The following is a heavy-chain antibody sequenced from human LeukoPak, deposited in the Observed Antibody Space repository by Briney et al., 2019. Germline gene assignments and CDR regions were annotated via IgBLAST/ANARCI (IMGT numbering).Heavy chain of an antibody. CDR1: GYTFISYG. J-gene: IGHJ4*02. CDR3: ARDPCRTGGMCYSRFEY. V-gene: IGHV1-18*01. D-gene: IGHD2-15*01. CDR2: ISAYSGNT. Sequence: ASVKVSCKASGYTFISYGISWVRQAPGQGLEWMGWISAYSGNTNFAQKFQDRVTMTTDTSTNTVYMELRSLRSDDTAVYYCARDPCRTGGMCYSRFEYWGQGTLLTVSS.